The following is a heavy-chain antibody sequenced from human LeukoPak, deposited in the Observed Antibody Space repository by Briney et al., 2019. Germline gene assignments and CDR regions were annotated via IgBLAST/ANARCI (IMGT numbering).Heavy chain of an antibody. CDR2: IYYSGST. V-gene: IGHV4-4*02. CDR1: GFIVSEKY. Sequence: GSLRLSCEASGFIVSEKYVSWVRQPPGKGLEWIGSIYYSGSTYYNPSLKSRVTISVDTSKNQFSLKLSSVTAADTAVYYCARGIFGVVIRPFDYWGQGTLVTVSS. J-gene: IGHJ4*02. D-gene: IGHD3-3*01. CDR3: ARGIFGVVIRPFDY.